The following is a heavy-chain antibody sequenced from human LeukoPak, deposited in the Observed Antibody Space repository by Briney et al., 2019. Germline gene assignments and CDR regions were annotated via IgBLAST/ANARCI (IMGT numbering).Heavy chain of an antibody. D-gene: IGHD2-2*01. CDR3: ARSHHIVVVPAAIGY. Sequence: SETLSLTCAVSGYSISSGYYWGWIRQPPGKGLEWIGSIYHSGSTYYNPSLKSRVTISVDTSKNQFSLKLSSVTAADTAVYYCARSHHIVVVPAAIGYWGQGTLVAVSS. J-gene: IGHJ4*02. CDR2: IYHSGST. CDR1: GYSISSGYY. V-gene: IGHV4-38-2*01.